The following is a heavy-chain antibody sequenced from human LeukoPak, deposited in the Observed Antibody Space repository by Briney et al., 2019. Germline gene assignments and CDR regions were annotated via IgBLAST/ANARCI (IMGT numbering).Heavy chain of an antibody. D-gene: IGHD6-19*01. J-gene: IGHJ4*02. V-gene: IGHV1-46*01. Sequence: ASVKVSCKASGYTFTSYYMHWVRQAPGQGLEWMGIINPSGGSTSYAQKFQGRVTMTRDTSTSTVYMELSSLRSEDTAVYYCARDLNLGSPVTQQWPSYYFDYWGQGTLVTVSS. CDR1: GYTFTSYY. CDR3: ARDLNLGSPVTQQWPSYYFDY. CDR2: INPSGGST.